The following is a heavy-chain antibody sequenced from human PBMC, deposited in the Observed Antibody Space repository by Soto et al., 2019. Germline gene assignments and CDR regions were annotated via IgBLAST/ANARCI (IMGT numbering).Heavy chain of an antibody. CDR2: IKSDSSSL. J-gene: IGHJ3*02. D-gene: IGHD3-9*01. CDR1: GFTFSTFL. CDR3: ARKPMTGSQSGAFDI. Sequence: VQLVESGGGLVKPGGSLRLSCAASGFTFSTFLMNWVRQAPGKGLEWVSSIKSDSSSLYYADSVKGRFTISRDNAKNSLHLQMNSLIVEDTAMYFCARKPMTGSQSGAFDIWGQGTMVTVSS. V-gene: IGHV3-21*06.